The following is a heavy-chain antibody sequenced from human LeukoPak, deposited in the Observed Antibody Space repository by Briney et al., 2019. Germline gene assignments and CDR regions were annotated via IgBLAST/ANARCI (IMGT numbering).Heavy chain of an antibody. J-gene: IGHJ4*02. CDR3: AKGGSGSYPMASY. D-gene: IGHD3-10*01. CDR2: ISGSGGTT. CDR1: GFTFSTYA. Sequence: GGSLRLSCAASGFTFSTYAMNWVRQAPGKGLDWVSGISGSGGTTYYADSVKGRFTISRDNSKNTLYLQMNSLRAEDTAVYYCAKGGSGSYPMASYWGQGTLVTVSS. V-gene: IGHV3-23*01.